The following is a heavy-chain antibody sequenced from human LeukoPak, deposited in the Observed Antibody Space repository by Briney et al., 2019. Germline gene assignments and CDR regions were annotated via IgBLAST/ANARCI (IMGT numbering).Heavy chain of an antibody. V-gene: IGHV1-46*01. D-gene: IGHD6-19*01. CDR2: ITPSGGST. J-gene: IGHJ6*02. Sequence: ASLKFSCKASGYTFTSSFMHWVRQAPGQGLGWMGIITPSGGSTTYTQKFQGRVTMPRDKSTSTVSMELGSLRSEDTAVYCCARTPQTRIAVAGMPRYYYYGMDVWGQGTTVTVSS. CDR1: GYTFTSSF. CDR3: ARTPQTRIAVAGMPRYYYYGMDV.